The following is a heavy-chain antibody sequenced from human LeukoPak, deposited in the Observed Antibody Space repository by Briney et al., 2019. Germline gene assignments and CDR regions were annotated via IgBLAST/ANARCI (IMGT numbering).Heavy chain of an antibody. D-gene: IGHD3-22*01. CDR2: IRYDGSNK. V-gene: IGHV3-30*02. J-gene: IGHJ3*02. CDR3: AKDLGRAYYYDSSGYFDAFDI. Sequence: GSLRLSCAASGFTFSTYPMHWVRQAPGKGLEWAAFIRYDGSNKYYADSVKGRFTISRDNSKNTLYLRMNSLRAEDTAVYYCAKDLGRAYYYDSSGYFDAFDIWGQGTMVTVSS. CDR1: GFTFSTYP.